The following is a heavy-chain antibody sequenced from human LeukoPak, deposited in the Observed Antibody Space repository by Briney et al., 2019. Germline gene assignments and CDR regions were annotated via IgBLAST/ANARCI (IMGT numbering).Heavy chain of an antibody. CDR2: TYYRSKWYN. J-gene: IGHJ4*02. D-gene: IGHD6-19*01. CDR3: VRGGTRTSGWFDY. CDR1: GDSVSSNTAA. Sequence: SQTLSLTCAISGDSVSSNTAAWNWIRQSPSRGLEWLGRTYYRSKWYNDYAVSVKSRITINPDTSKNQFSLQLNSVTPEDTAVYYCVRGGTRTSGWFDYWGQGTLATVSS. V-gene: IGHV6-1*01.